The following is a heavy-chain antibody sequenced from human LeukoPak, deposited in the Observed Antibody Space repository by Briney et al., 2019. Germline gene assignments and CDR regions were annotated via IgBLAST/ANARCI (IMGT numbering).Heavy chain of an antibody. CDR1: GFTFSSYE. D-gene: IGHD1-26*01. J-gene: IGHJ3*02. V-gene: IGHV3-48*03. CDR3: AREGIVGAHDAFDI. CDR2: ISSSGSTI. Sequence: GGSLRLSCAASGFTFSSYEMNWVRQAPGKGLEWVSYISSSGSTIYYADSVKGRFTIPRDNAKNSLYLQMNSLRAEDTAVYYCAREGIVGAHDAFDIWGQGTMVTVSS.